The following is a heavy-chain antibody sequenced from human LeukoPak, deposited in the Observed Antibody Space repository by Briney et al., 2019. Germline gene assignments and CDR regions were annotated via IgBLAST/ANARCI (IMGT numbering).Heavy chain of an antibody. CDR1: GFSFSNYW. Sequence: GGFLRLSCVTSGFSFSNYWMSWVRQAPGKGLEWVASIKQAGSEKHYVDSVKGRFTISRDNAKNSLHLQMNSLRDEDTAVYYCASAGISYGDQFFHFWGKGTLVTVSS. V-gene: IGHV3-7*01. CDR3: ASAGISYGDQFFHF. J-gene: IGHJ4*02. CDR2: IKQAGSEK. D-gene: IGHD4-17*01.